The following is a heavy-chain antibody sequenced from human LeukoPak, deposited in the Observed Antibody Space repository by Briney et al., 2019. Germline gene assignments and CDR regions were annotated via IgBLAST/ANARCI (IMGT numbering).Heavy chain of an antibody. CDR1: GFTFSSYG. V-gene: IGHV3-30*18. J-gene: IGHJ3*02. CDR3: AKRSLGI. Sequence: GGSLRLSCAASGFTFSSYGMHWVRQAPGKGLEWMAVISYDGSNKYYADSVKGRFTISRDNSKNTLYLQMNSLRAEDTAVYYCAKRSLGIWGQGTMVTVSS. CDR2: ISYDGSNK.